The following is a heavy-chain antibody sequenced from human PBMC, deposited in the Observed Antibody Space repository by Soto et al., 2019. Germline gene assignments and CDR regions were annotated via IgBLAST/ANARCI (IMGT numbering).Heavy chain of an antibody. J-gene: IGHJ6*01. D-gene: IGHD1-26*01. CDR3: ARGVRSVSYPYYYYAMDV. CDR2: INSDASST. CDR1: GFTFIIYW. V-gene: IGHV3-74*01. Sequence: EVQLLESGGGLVHPGGSLRSSCAASGFTFIIYWMHWVRQAPGNGLVWVSRINSDASSTNYADSVKGRFTISRDNAKNTLYLQMNSLGVEDTAVYYCARGVRSVSYPYYYYAMDVWGQGTKVTVSS.